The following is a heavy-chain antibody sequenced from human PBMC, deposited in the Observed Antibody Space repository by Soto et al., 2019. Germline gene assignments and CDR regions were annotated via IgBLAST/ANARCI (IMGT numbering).Heavy chain of an antibody. V-gene: IGHV4-31*03. CDR3: ARELGNIVVVVAADDAFDI. J-gene: IGHJ3*02. Sequence: PSETLSLTCTVSGGSISSGGYYWSWIRQQPGKGQEWIGYIYYSGSTYYNPSLKSRVTISVDTSKNQFSLKLSSVTAADTAVYYCARELGNIVVVVAADDAFDIWGQGTMVTVSS. CDR2: IYYSGST. D-gene: IGHD2-15*01. CDR1: GGSISSGGYY.